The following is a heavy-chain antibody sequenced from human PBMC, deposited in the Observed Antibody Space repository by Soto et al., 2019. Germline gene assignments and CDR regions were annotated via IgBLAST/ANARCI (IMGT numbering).Heavy chain of an antibody. CDR3: ARVTGIRFLEWLLSDYYYYMDV. Sequence: ASLKVSCKASGYTFTSYGISWVRQAPGQGLEWMGWISAYNGNTNYAQKLQGRVTMTTDTSTSTAYMELRSLRSDDTAVYYCARVTGIRFLEWLLSDYYYYMDVWGKGTTVTVSS. V-gene: IGHV1-18*01. CDR2: ISAYNGNT. D-gene: IGHD3-3*01. J-gene: IGHJ6*03. CDR1: GYTFTSYG.